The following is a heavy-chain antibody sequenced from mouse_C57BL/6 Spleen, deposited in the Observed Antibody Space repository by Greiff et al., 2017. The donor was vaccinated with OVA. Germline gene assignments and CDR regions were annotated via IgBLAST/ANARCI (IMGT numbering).Heavy chain of an antibody. CDR2: IRSKSNNYAT. Sequence: GGGLVQPTGSLKLSCAASGFSFNTYAMNWVRQAPGKGLEWVARIRSKSNNYATYYADSVKDRFTISRDDSESMLYLQMNNLKTEDTAMYYCVRHGGGADYWGQGTTLTVSS. CDR1: GFSFNTYA. V-gene: IGHV10-1*01. J-gene: IGHJ2*01. CDR3: VRHGGGADY.